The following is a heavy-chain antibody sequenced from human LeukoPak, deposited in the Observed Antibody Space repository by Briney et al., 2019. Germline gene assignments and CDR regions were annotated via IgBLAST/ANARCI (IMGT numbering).Heavy chain of an antibody. Sequence: SVKVSCKASGGTFSSYAISWVRQAPGQGLEWMGGIIPIFGTANYAQKFQGRVTITTDESTSTAYMELSSLRSEDTAVYYCARGSSYDFWSGYPRGYYYYMDVWGKGTTVTVSS. V-gene: IGHV1-69*05. J-gene: IGHJ6*03. CDR1: GGTFSSYA. D-gene: IGHD3-3*01. CDR3: ARGSSYDFWSGYPRGYYYYMDV. CDR2: IIPIFGTA.